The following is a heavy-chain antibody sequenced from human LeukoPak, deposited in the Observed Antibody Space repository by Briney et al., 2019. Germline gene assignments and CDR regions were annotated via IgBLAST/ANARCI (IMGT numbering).Heavy chain of an antibody. CDR1: GFTFSSYE. V-gene: IGHV3-48*03. Sequence: PGGSLRLSCAASGFTFSSYEMNWVRQAPGKGLKWVSYISSSGSTIYYADSVKGRFTISRDNAKNSLYLQMNSLRAEDTAVYYCAKSGDTMVRGVRLAFDIWGQGTMVTVSS. J-gene: IGHJ3*02. CDR3: AKSGDTMVRGVRLAFDI. D-gene: IGHD3-10*01. CDR2: ISSSGSTI.